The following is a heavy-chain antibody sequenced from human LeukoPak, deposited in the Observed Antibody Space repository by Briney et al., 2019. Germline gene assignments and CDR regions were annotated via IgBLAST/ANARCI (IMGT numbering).Heavy chain of an antibody. CDR2: ISSSGRTI. Sequence: GGSLRLSCAASGFTFSSYEMNRVRQAPGKGLEWVSYISSSGRTIYYADSVKGRFTISRDNAKNSLYLQMNSLRTEDTAVYYCARSGNRITPGNYYYYMDVWGKGTTVTVSS. V-gene: IGHV3-48*03. CDR1: GFTFSSYE. D-gene: IGHD4-23*01. J-gene: IGHJ6*03. CDR3: ARSGNRITPGNYYYYMDV.